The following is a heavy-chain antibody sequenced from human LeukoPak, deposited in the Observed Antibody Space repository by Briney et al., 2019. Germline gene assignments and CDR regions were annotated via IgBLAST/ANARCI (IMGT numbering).Heavy chain of an antibody. V-gene: IGHV4-59*01. CDR1: GGSISSYY. CDR3: AREYGDSRGDYYYGMDV. Sequence: PSETLSLTCTASGGSISSYYWSWIRQPPGKGLEWIGYIYYSGSTNYNPSLKSRVTISVDTSKNQFSLKLSSVTAADTAVYYCAREYGDSRGDYYYGMDVWGQGTTVTVSS. D-gene: IGHD4-17*01. CDR2: IYYSGST. J-gene: IGHJ6*02.